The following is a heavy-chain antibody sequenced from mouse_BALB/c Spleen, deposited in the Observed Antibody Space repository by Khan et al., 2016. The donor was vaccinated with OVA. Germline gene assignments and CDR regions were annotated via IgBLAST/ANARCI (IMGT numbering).Heavy chain of an antibody. D-gene: IGHD2-14*01. CDR2: IYPGDGDT. CDR1: GYTFTSYW. J-gene: IGHJ2*01. Sequence: QVQLQQSGAELARPGASVKLSCKSSGYTFTSYWMQWVTQRPGQGLEWIGAIYPGDGDTRYTQKFKGKATLTADKSSSTAYMQLSSLASEDSAVYYCASYRYDYFDYWGQGTTLTVSS. CDR3: ASYRYDYFDY. V-gene: IGHV1-87*01.